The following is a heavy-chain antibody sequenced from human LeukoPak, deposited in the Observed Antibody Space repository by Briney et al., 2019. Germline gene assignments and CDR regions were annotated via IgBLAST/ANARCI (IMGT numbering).Heavy chain of an antibody. Sequence: ASVKVSCKASGYTFTSYYMHWVRQAPGKGLEWMGGFDPEDGETIYAQKFQGRVTMTEDTSTDTAYMELSSLRSEDTAVYYCATDTSYYYDSSGSTFDYWGQGTLVTVSS. CDR3: ATDTSYYYDSSGSTFDY. CDR1: GYTFTSYY. CDR2: FDPEDGET. J-gene: IGHJ4*02. V-gene: IGHV1-24*01. D-gene: IGHD3-22*01.